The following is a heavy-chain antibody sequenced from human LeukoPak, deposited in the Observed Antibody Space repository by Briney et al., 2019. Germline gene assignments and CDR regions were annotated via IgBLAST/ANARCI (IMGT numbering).Heavy chain of an antibody. V-gene: IGHV3-30*03. CDR3: ARDLHCSGGSCYSGLHY. J-gene: IGHJ4*02. CDR1: GFDFNSYS. D-gene: IGHD2-15*01. CDR2: ISYDGSYK. Sequence: GGSLRLSCAASGFDFNSYSMTWVRQAPGKGLEWVSVISYDGSYKYYADSVKGRFTISRDNSKNTLYLQMNSLGPEDTAVYYCARDLHCSGGSCYSGLHYWGQGTLVTVSS.